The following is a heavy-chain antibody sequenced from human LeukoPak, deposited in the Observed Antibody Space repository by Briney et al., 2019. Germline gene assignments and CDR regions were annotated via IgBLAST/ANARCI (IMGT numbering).Heavy chain of an antibody. CDR3: ARAPYYYDSSGYYGAFDI. CDR2: FYYSGTS. J-gene: IGHJ3*02. D-gene: IGHD3-22*01. CDR1: GGSISSSNYY. Sequence: SETLSLTCTVSGGSISSSNYYWGWIRQPPGKGLEWIGSFYYSGTSYYNPSLKSQVTMSADTSKNQLSLELRSVTAADTAVYYCARAPYYYDSSGYYGAFDIWGQGTMVTVSS. V-gene: IGHV4-39*07.